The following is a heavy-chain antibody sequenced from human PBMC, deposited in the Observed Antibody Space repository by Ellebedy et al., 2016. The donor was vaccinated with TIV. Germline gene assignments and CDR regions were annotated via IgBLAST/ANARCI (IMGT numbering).Heavy chain of an antibody. CDR2: IYSGDGT. CDR3: ARRELLGYSYGRYAFNI. V-gene: IGHV3-66*04. D-gene: IGHD5-18*01. J-gene: IGHJ3*02. CDR1: GFTVSSNY. Sequence: PGGSLRLSCAPSGFTVSSNYMSWVRQAPGKGLEWVSVIYSGDGTYYSDSVKDRFTISRDNSKNTLYLQMNSLRPEDTAVYYCARRELLGYSYGRYAFNIWGHGTMVTVSS.